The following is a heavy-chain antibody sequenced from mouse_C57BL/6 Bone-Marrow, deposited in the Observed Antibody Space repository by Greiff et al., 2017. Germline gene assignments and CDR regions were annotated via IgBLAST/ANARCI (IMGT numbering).Heavy chain of an antibody. V-gene: IGHV5-17*01. CDR1: GFTFSDYG. J-gene: IGHJ2*01. D-gene: IGHD2-4*01. CDR2: ISSGSSTI. Sequence: EVMLLESGGGLVMPGASLKLSCAASGFTFSDYGMHWVRQAPEKGLEWVAYISSGSSTISYAATVKGRFTISRDNAKHTLFLQMTSLRSEDTAMYYCAGLGIRGYFDYWGQGATRTVSS. CDR3: AGLGIRGYFDY.